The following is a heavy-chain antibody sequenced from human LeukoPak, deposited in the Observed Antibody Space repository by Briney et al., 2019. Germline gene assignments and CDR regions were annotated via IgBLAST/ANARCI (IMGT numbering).Heavy chain of an antibody. CDR3: ARGINWFDP. V-gene: IGHV4-61*02. CDR1: GASISSGTYY. J-gene: IGHJ5*02. D-gene: IGHD1-14*01. CDR2: IYTSGNT. Sequence: SETLSLTCTVSGASISSGTYYWSWIRQPAGKGLEWIGRIYTSGNTNYNPSLKSRVTISVDTSKNQFSLKLSSVTAADTAVYYCARGINWFDPWGQGTLVTVSS.